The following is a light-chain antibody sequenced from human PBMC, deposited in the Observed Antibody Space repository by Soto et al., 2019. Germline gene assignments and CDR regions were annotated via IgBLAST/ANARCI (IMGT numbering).Light chain of an antibody. V-gene: IGKV1-5*03. CDR3: QQLNTYPPWT. Sequence: DIKMTQSPSTLSGSVGDRVTITCRASQTISSWLAWYQQKPGKAPKLLIYKASTLKSGVPSRFSGSGSGTDFTLTISSLQPEDSATYYCQQLNTYPPWTFGQGTKVDIK. J-gene: IGKJ1*01. CDR2: KAS. CDR1: QTISSW.